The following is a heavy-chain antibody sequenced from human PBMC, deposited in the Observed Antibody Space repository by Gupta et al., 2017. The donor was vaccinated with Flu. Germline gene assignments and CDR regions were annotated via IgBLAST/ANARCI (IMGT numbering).Heavy chain of an antibody. V-gene: IGHV3-21*01. J-gene: IGHJ6*02. Sequence: EVQLVESGGGLVKPGGSLRLSCAASGFTFSSYSMNWVRQAPGKGLEWVSSISSSSSYIYYADSVKGRFPISRDNAKNSLYRQMNSLRAEDTAVYYCARDSRDIGGGPALAGDYYYYGMDVWGQGTTVTVSS. CDR2: ISSSSSYI. CDR3: ARDSRDIGGGPALAGDYYYYGMDV. CDR1: GFTFSSYS. D-gene: IGHD2-2*01.